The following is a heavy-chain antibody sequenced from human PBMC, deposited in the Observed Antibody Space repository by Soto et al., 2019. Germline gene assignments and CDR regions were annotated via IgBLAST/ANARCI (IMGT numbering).Heavy chain of an antibody. CDR3: AKDKGDMVRGVNFDY. CDR2: ISWNSGSI. Sequence: GGSLRPSCAASGFTFDDYAMHWVRQAPGKGLEWVSGISWNSGSIGYADSVKGRFTISRDNAKNSLYLQMNSLRAEDTALYYCAKDKGDMVRGVNFDYWGQGTLVTVSS. CDR1: GFTFDDYA. V-gene: IGHV3-9*01. J-gene: IGHJ4*02. D-gene: IGHD3-10*01.